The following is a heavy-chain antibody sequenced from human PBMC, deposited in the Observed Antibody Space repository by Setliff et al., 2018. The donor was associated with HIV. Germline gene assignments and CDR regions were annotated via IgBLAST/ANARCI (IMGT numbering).Heavy chain of an antibody. J-gene: IGHJ6*02. Sequence: ASVKVSCKASGGIFNTYGMNWVRQAPGQGLEWMEVIDPTDGSTSFTQKFQGRVTMTRDTSTSTVYMELSSLRSEDTAVYYCARDVDHMMDVWGQGTTVTVSS. CDR3: ARDVDHMMDV. CDR2: IDPTDGST. V-gene: IGHV1-46*02. CDR1: GGIFNTYG.